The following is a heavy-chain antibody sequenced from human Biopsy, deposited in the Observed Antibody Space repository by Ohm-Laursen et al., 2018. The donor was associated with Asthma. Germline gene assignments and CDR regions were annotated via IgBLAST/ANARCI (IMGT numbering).Heavy chain of an antibody. J-gene: IGHJ3*01. CDR3: ARQSGQDYDDTSAFDA. CDR2: ISSSSSTI. Sequence: GSLRLSCAATGFTFSSYSMNWVRQAPGKGLEWVSYISSSSSTIYYADSVKGRFTISRDNSRNRLYLQINRLTVEDSAVYFCARQSGQDYDDTSAFDAWGQGTKVAVSS. V-gene: IGHV3-48*04. CDR1: GFTFSSYS. D-gene: IGHD3-22*01.